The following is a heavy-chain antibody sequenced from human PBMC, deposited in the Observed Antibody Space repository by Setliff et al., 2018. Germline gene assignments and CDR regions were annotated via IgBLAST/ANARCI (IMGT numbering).Heavy chain of an antibody. D-gene: IGHD1-20*01. V-gene: IGHV1-69*13. CDR2: IIPMFRTG. CDR1: GGSFKNYP. J-gene: IGHJ6*02. Sequence: SVKVSCKASGGSFKNYPISWVRQAPGHGLEWMGGIIPMFRTGKYAQKFQGRVTITADESTSTAYVELRSLRSDDTAVYYCAKGGNITRETYYYYGMDVWGQGTTVTGSS. CDR3: AKGGNITRETYYYYGMDV.